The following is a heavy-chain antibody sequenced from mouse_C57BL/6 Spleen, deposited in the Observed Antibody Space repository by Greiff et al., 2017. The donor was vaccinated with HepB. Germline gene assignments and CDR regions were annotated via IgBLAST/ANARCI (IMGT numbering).Heavy chain of an antibody. J-gene: IGHJ4*01. CDR1: GFTFSDYY. D-gene: IGHD1-1*01. Sequence: DVHLVESGGGLVQPGGSLKLSCAASGFTFSDYYMYWVRQTPEKRLEWVAYISNGGGSTYYPDTVKGRFTISRDNAKNTLYLQMSRLKSEDTAMYYCARHASAGYGSSYAMDYWGQGTSVTVSS. CDR2: ISNGGGST. V-gene: IGHV5-12*01. CDR3: ARHASAGYGSSYAMDY.